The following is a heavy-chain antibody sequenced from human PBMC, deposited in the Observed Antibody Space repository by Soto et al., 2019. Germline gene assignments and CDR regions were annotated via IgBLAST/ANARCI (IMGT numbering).Heavy chain of an antibody. CDR2: IIPISGTA. CDR3: ARSQGSSTSLEIYYYYYYGMDV. Sequence: QVQLVQSGAEVKKPGSSVKVSYKASGGTFSSYAISWVRQAPGQGLEWMGGIIPISGTANYAQKFQGRVTITADESTSTAYMELSSLRSEDTAVYYCARSQGSSTSLEIYYYYYYGMDVWGQGTTLTVSS. D-gene: IGHD2-2*01. J-gene: IGHJ6*02. CDR1: GGTFSSYA. V-gene: IGHV1-69*01.